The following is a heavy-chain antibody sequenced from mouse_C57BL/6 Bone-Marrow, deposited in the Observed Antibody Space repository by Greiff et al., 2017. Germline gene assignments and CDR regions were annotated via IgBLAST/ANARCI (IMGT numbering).Heavy chain of an antibody. Sequence: QVQLQQSGAELARPGASVKMSCKASGYTFTSYTMHWVKQRPGQGLEWIGFINPSSGYTKYNQKFKDKATLTADKSSSTAYMQLSSLTSEDSAVYSCARSYYGSRFAYWGQGTLVTVSA. V-gene: IGHV1-4*01. D-gene: IGHD1-1*01. CDR1: GYTFTSYT. J-gene: IGHJ3*01. CDR3: ARSYYGSRFAY. CDR2: INPSSGYT.